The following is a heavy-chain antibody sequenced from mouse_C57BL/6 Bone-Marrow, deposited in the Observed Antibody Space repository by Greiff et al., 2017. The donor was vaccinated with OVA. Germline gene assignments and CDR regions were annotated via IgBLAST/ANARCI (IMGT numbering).Heavy chain of an antibody. J-gene: IGHJ1*03. CDR2: ITPNFGTT. CDR1: GYSFTDYN. Sequence: EVQLQQSGPELVQPGASVKISCKASGYSFTDYNMNWVKQSNGKSLEWIGVITPNFGTTSYNQKFKGKATFTVDKTSSTSYMQLNSLTSEDSAVYYCAFDYGSSYRYFDVWGTGTTVTVSS. V-gene: IGHV1-39*01. CDR3: AFDYGSSYRYFDV. D-gene: IGHD1-1*01.